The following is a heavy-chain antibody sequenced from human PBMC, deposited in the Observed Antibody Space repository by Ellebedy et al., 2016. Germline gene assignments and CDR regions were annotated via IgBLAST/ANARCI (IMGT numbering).Heavy chain of an antibody. D-gene: IGHD3-3*01. CDR3: ARDGSEWSRDV. CDR1: GFTFSVAG. V-gene: IGHV3-21*01. J-gene: IGHJ4*02. Sequence: GESLKISCAASGFTFSVAGMTWVRQAPGKGLEWVATVVFSGTAAYYSDSVKGRFIISRDNVKNLVFLQMNSLRVEDTGVYYCARDGSEWSRDVWGQGTLVTVSS. CDR2: VVFSGTAA.